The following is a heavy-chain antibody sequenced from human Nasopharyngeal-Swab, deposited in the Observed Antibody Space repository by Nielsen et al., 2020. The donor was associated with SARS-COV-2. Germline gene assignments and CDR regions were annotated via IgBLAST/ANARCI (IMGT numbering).Heavy chain of an antibody. D-gene: IGHD4-17*01. CDR2: FSYTGIT. Sequence: SETLSLTCTVSGDSIRSSSIRSYYWSWLRQPPGKGLEWIGSFSYTGITNYNPSLKSRVTISVDMSKNQFSLKLSSVSATDTAVYYCARHRDGDYLKNWGQGTLVTVSS. V-gene: IGHV4-61*05. CDR3: ARHRDGDYLKN. J-gene: IGHJ4*02. CDR1: GDSIRSSSIRSYY.